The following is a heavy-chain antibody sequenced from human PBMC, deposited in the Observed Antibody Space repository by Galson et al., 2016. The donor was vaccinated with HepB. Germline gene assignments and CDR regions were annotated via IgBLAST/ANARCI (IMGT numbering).Heavy chain of an antibody. CDR2: INPSGGTT. CDR3: ARVPKVSPGATLDY. J-gene: IGHJ4*02. Sequence: SVKVSCKASGYPFSTYYMHWVRHAPGQGLEWMGIINPSGGTTSSAQKFQGRVTMTRDTSTNTVYMELSSLRSEDTAVYYCARVPKVSPGATLDYWGQGTLVTVSS. CDR1: GYPFSTYY. D-gene: IGHD4/OR15-4a*01. V-gene: IGHV1-46*01.